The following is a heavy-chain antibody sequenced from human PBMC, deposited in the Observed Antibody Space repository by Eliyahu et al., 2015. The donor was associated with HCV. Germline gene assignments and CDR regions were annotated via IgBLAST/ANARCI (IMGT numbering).Heavy chain of an antibody. D-gene: IGHD4-23*01. J-gene: IGHJ6*02. Sequence: EVQLVESGGGLVKPGGSLXLSCAASGFXFKTXTXNWVRQAPGKGLXWVSSISVSSTSIYYADSVKGRFTISRDDATNSLYLQMNSLRAEDTAVYYCARGRRVVGGKSSYPGLDVWGQGTTVTASS. V-gene: IGHV3-21*02. CDR3: ARGRRVVGGKSSYPGLDV. CDR1: GFXFKTXT. CDR2: ISVSSTSI.